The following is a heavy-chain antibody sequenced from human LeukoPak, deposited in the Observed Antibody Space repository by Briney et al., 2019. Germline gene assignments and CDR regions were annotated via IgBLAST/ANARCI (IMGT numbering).Heavy chain of an antibody. CDR3: ARVYSSSWYAFFDY. J-gene: IGHJ4*02. Sequence: GGSLRLSCAASGFTFSSYAMSWVRQAPGKGLEWVSVIYSGGSTYYADSVKGRFTISRDNSKNTLYLQMNSLRAEDTAVCYCARVYSSSWYAFFDYWGQGTLVTVSS. CDR1: GFTFSSYA. D-gene: IGHD6-13*01. V-gene: IGHV3-53*01. CDR2: IYSGGST.